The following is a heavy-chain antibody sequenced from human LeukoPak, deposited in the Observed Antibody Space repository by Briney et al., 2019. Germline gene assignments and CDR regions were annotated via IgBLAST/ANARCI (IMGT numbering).Heavy chain of an antibody. CDR3: ASGKYDILTGYTPYFDY. CDR1: GITFNNYA. Sequence: GGSLRLSCAASGITFNNYAMSWVRQAPGKGLEWVSAISGSGGTTYYADSVKGRFTISRDNSKNTLYLQMNSLRAEDTAVYYCASGKYDILTGYTPYFDYWGQGTLVTVSS. V-gene: IGHV3-23*01. D-gene: IGHD3-9*01. CDR2: ISGSGGTT. J-gene: IGHJ4*02.